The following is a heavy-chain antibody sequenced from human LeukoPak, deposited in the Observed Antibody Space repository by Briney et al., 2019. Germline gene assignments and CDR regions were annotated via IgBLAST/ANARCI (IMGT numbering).Heavy chain of an antibody. J-gene: IGHJ4*02. CDR3: ARHPRYVGTVPYYFDY. V-gene: IGHV4-59*08. CDR2: MLYSGST. Sequence: PSETLSLTCTVSGASISNYYWSWIRQSPGKGLEWIGYMLYSGSTNQNPSLRSRVTISVDTSKNQVSLKLSSVTAADTAVYYCARHPRYVGTVPYYFDYWGRGTLVIVSS. CDR1: GASISNYY. D-gene: IGHD1-26*01.